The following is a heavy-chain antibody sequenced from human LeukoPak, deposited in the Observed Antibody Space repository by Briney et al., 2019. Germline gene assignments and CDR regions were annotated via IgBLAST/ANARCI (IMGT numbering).Heavy chain of an antibody. CDR2: IWYDGSNK. CDR3: ARVPDGEQYYFDY. V-gene: IGHV3-33*01. J-gene: IGHJ4*02. Sequence: GGSLRLSCAASGFTFSTYGMHWVRQAPGKGLEWVAVIWYDGSNKYYADSVKGRFNISRDNSKNMLYLQMNSLRAEDTAVYYCARVPDGEQYYFDYWGQGTLVTVSS. CDR1: GFTFSTYG. D-gene: IGHD4-17*01.